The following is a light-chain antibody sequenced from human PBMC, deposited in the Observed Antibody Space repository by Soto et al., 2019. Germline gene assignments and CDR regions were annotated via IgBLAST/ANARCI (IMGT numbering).Light chain of an antibody. CDR1: QGFSNY. CDR3: QRYNSALALT. J-gene: IGKJ4*01. Sequence: DIQMTQSPSSLSASVGDRVTITCRASQGFSNYLAWYQQKPGKVPKLLIYATSTLQSGVPSRFSGSGSGTEFTLSISSLQPEDVATYYCQRYNSALALTFGGGTKVEI. CDR2: ATS. V-gene: IGKV1-27*01.